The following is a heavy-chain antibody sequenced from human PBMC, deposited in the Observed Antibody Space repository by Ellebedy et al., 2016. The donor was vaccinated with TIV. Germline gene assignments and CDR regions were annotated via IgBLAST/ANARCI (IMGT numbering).Heavy chain of an antibody. CDR2: SNPSGGST. Sequence: AASVKVSCKASGYTFISYYMQRVRQAPGQGLEWMGISNPSGGSTTYAQKLQGRVTMTRDTSTSTVYMELSSLRSEDTAEYYCARARSSGWLHTPDYWGQGTLVTVSS. D-gene: IGHD6-19*01. CDR1: GYTFISYY. V-gene: IGHV1-46*04. CDR3: ARARSSGWLHTPDY. J-gene: IGHJ4*02.